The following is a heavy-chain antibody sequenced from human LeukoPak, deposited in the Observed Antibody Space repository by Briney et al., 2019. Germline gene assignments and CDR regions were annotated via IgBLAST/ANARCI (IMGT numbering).Heavy chain of an antibody. V-gene: IGHV1-2*02. CDR1: GYTFTGYY. J-gene: IGHJ4*02. CDR2: INPNSGGT. D-gene: IGHD2-21*02. CDR3: ARSVHIVVVTAIGY. Sequence: GASVKVSCKASGYTFTGYYMHWVRQAPGQGLEWMGWINPNSGGTNYAQKFQGRVTMTRDTSISTAYMELSRLRSDDTGVYYCARSVHIVVVTAIGYWGQGTLVTVSS.